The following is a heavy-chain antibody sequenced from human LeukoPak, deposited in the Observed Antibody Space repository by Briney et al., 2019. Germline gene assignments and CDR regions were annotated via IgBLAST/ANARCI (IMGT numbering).Heavy chain of an antibody. CDR2: IIPIFGTA. J-gene: IGHJ1*01. V-gene: IGHV1-69*05. Sequence: SAKVSCKASGGTFSSYAISWVRQAPGQGLEWMGGIIPIFGTANYAQKFQGRVTITTDESTSTAYMELSSLRSEDTAVYYCATDLALLPLTQHWGQGTLVTVSS. D-gene: IGHD5-18*01. CDR3: ATDLALLPLTQH. CDR1: GGTFSSYA.